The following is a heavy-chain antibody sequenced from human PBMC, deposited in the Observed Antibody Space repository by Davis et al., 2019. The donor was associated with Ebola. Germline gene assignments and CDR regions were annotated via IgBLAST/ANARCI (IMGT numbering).Heavy chain of an antibody. Sequence: GESLKISCAASGFTFSSYAMSWVRQAPGKGLEWVSAISGSGGSTYYADSVKGRFTISRDNSKNTLYLQMNSLKTEDTAVYYCTSTTPDYWGQGTLVTVSS. CDR2: ISGSGGST. J-gene: IGHJ4*02. D-gene: IGHD2/OR15-2a*01. V-gene: IGHV3-23*01. CDR1: GFTFSSYA. CDR3: TSTTPDY.